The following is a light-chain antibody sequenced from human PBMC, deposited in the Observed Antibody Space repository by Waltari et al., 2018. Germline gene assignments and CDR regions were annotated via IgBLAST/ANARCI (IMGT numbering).Light chain of an antibody. CDR3: QQANFFPLT. CDR2: AAS. CDR1: KAISTL. V-gene: IGKV1-12*01. Sequence: DVQMTQSPSSVSASVGDRVTITCRASKAISTLLAWYQQKPGKAPKLLIYAASSLQSGVPLRFSGSGSGTDFTLTITSLQPEDFATYYCQQANFFPLTFGGGTRVEIK. J-gene: IGKJ4*01.